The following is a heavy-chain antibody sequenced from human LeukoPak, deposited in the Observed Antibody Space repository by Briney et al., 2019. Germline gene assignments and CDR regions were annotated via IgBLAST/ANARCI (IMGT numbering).Heavy chain of an antibody. CDR3: ARDRYYYDSSARYFDY. Sequence: PSETLSLTCTVSGGSISSGSYYWSWIRQPAGKGLKWIGRIYASGSTNYNPSLKSRVTISVDTSKNQFSLKLSSVTAADTAVYYCARDRYYYDSSARYFDYWGQGTLVTVSS. CDR2: IYASGST. CDR1: GGSISSGSYY. D-gene: IGHD3-22*01. V-gene: IGHV4-61*02. J-gene: IGHJ4*02.